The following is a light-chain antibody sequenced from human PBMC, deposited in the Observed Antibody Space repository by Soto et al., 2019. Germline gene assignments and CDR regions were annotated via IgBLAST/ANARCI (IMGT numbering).Light chain of an antibody. V-gene: IGKV1-33*01. CDR2: HAS. J-gene: IGKJ5*01. CDR1: QNITKN. Sequence: DVHLTQSPSSLSASIGYRFTITCEASQNITKNLSWYQQKPVKAPNLLXYHASKLAKGVTSRFSGSGSGTDFSFIITSLQREDLAKYYCQQYYGLPPITFGQGTRLEIK. CDR3: QQYYGLPPIT.